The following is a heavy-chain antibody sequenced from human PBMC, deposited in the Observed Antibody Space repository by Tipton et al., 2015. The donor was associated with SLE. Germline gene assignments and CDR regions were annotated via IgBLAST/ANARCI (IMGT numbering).Heavy chain of an antibody. CDR2: MNPNSGNT. J-gene: IGHJ6*04. CDR1: GYTFTTYD. D-gene: IGHD2-15*01. V-gene: IGHV1-8*01. Sequence: QVQLVQSGAEVRKPGASVKVSCKASGYTFTTYDINWVRQATGQGLEWMGWMNPNSGNTGYAQKLQGRVTMTRNTSMSTASMELSSLRSEDTAVYYCARVPVRTIGGFGRFRMDVWGKGTTVTVSS. CDR3: ARVPVRTIGGFGRFRMDV.